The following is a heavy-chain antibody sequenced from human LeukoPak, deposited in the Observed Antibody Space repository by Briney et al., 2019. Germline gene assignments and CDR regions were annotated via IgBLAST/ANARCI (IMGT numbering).Heavy chain of an antibody. D-gene: IGHD4-23*01. J-gene: IGHJ4*02. Sequence: LKPSETLSLTCAVYGGSFSGYYWSWIRQPPGKGLEWSGEINHSGSTNYNPSLKSRVTISVDTSKNQFSLKLSSVTAADTAVYYCARDQGGNEHDYCGQGTLVTVSS. CDR3: ARDQGGNEHDY. CDR1: GGSFSGYY. V-gene: IGHV4-34*01. CDR2: INHSGST.